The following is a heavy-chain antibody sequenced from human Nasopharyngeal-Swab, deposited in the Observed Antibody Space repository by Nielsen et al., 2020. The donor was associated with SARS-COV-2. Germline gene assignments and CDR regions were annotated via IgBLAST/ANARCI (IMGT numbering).Heavy chain of an antibody. CDR2: VSRSSSRS. CDR3: VRDVAMVGATLDT. D-gene: IGHD1-26*01. Sequence: WIRQPPGKGLEWVAYVSRSSSRSYYADSVEGRFTISRDNPKKSLILQMDSLRDEDTAVYFCVRDVAMVGATLDTWGQGTLVTVSS. V-gene: IGHV3-11*06. J-gene: IGHJ1*01.